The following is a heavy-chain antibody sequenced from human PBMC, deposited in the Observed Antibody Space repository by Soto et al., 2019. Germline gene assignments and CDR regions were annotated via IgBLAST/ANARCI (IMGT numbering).Heavy chain of an antibody. CDR3: ARARLLEWSPSVMDV. V-gene: IGHV1-69*01. D-gene: IGHD3-3*01. CDR2: IIPIFGTA. CDR1: GGTFRSYA. Sequence: QVQLVQSGAEVKKPGSSVKVSCKASGGTFRSYAISWVRQAPGQGLEWMGGIIPIFGTANYAQKFQGRVTITADEYTSTAYMEVSSMRSEDKAVYYCARARLLEWSPSVMDVWGQGTTVTVSS. J-gene: IGHJ6*02.